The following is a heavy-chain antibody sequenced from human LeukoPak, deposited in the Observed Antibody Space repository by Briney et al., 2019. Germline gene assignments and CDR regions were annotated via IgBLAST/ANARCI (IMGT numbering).Heavy chain of an antibody. J-gene: IGHJ4*02. CDR2: TYQRSKWFN. D-gene: IGHD2-15*01. V-gene: IGHV6-1*01. CDR3: ARMVGGSPDS. Sequence: SQTLSLTCAISGDSVSSKSAAWNWIRQSPSRGLEWLGRTYQRSKWFNDYAVFLKSRISIKADTSKNQFSMQLNSVTPEDTAVYYCARMVGGSPDSWGQGTLVTVST. CDR1: GDSVSSKSAA.